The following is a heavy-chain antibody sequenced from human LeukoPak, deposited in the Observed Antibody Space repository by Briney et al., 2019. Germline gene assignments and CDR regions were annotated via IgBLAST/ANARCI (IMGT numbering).Heavy chain of an antibody. CDR2: INPNSGGT. J-gene: IGHJ5*02. D-gene: IGHD6-13*01. V-gene: IGHV1-2*02. CDR3: ARPPGIAAAGKVWFDP. Sequence: GASVKVSCKASGYTFTGYYMHWVRQAPGQGLEWMGWINPNSGGTNYAQKLQGRVTMTRDTSISTAYMELSRLRSDDTAVYYCARPPGIAAAGKVWFDPWGQGTLVTVSS. CDR1: GYTFTGYY.